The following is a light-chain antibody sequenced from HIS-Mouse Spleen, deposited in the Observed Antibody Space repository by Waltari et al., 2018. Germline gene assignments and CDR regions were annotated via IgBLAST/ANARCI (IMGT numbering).Light chain of an antibody. J-gene: IGLJ3*02. CDR2: EGS. CDR1: SSDVGSYNL. V-gene: IGLV2-23*01. CDR3: CSYAGSSTYWV. Sequence: QSALTQSASVSGSPGQSITISCTGTSSDVGSYNLVSWYQQHPGKAPKLMIYEGSKRPSGVSNRFSGSKSGNTASLTISGLQAEDEADYYCCSYAGSSTYWVFGGGTKLTVL.